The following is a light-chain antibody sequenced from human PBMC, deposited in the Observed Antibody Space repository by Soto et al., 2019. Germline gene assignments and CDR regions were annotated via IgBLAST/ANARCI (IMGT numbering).Light chain of an antibody. CDR2: RAS. J-gene: IGKJ2*01. Sequence: EKVMEQSPAPPSLSPGEKATLSCRASQSVNSNLAWYQQKPGQAPRLLIYRASTRATGIPARFSGSGSGTDFTLTISSLQPEDFATYYCQQSYSTPRTFGQGTKVDIK. CDR3: QQSYSTPRT. CDR1: QSVNSN. V-gene: IGKV3-15*01.